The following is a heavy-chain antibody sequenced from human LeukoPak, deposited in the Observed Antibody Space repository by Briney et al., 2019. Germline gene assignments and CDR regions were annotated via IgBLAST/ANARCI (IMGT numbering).Heavy chain of an antibody. D-gene: IGHD6-19*01. CDR1: GGSISSYY. CDR2: IYYSGNT. CDR3: ARRYSSGWPFDY. V-gene: IGHV4-59*01. J-gene: IGHJ4*02. Sequence: SETLSLTCTVSGGSISSYYWSWIRQPPGKGLEWIGYIYYSGNTNYNPSPKSRVTISVDTSKNQFSLKLSSVTAADTAVYYCARRYSSGWPFDYWGRGTLVTVSS.